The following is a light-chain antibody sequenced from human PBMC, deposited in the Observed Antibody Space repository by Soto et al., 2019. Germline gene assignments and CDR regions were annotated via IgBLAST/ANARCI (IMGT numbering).Light chain of an antibody. J-gene: IGKJ3*01. CDR2: GAS. Sequence: EIVLTQSPGTLSLSPGERATLSCRASQSVSSSYLAWYQQKPGQAPRLLIYGASSRATGIPDRFSGSGSGTDFTLNISRLEPEDSAVYYCPQYGSSPFTFGPGTKVDIK. V-gene: IGKV3-20*01. CDR3: PQYGSSPFT. CDR1: QSVSSSY.